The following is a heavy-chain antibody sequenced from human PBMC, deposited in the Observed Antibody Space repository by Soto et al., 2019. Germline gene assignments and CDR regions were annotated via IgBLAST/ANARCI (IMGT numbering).Heavy chain of an antibody. CDR1: GGSISSYY. J-gene: IGHJ6*02. CDR2: IYYSGST. Sequence: SESLSLTCPVYGGSISSYYWSWIRQPPGKGLEWNGYIYYSGSTNYNTSLKRGVTISVDTSKKQLSLKLSSVTAAAPAVYYGGGRREYSYCYFGMDVWGQGTTVTVSS. CDR3: GGRREYSYCYFGMDV. V-gene: IGHV4-59*01. D-gene: IGHD5-18*01.